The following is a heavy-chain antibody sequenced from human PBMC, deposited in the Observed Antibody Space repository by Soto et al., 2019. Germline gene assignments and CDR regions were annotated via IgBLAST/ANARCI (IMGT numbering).Heavy chain of an antibody. Sequence: SETLSLTCTVSGGSFNHYYWSWIRQPPGKGLEWIGCVYYSGSTNYSPSLKSRVTISIDTSKNQFSLKLSSVTAADTAVYYCTREQTSTVVTQWGQGTLVTVS. CDR2: VYYSGST. CDR3: TREQTSTVVTQ. J-gene: IGHJ4*02. D-gene: IGHD2-15*01. CDR1: GGSFNHYY. V-gene: IGHV4-59*01.